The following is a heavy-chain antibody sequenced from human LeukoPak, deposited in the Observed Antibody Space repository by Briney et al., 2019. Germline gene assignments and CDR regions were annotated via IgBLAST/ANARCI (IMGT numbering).Heavy chain of an antibody. CDR1: GFTFSSYA. CDR3: AKGITVTKDYYYYGMDV. CDR2: ISGSGGST. V-gene: IGHV3-23*01. D-gene: IGHD4-17*01. Sequence: PGGSLRLSCAASGFTFSSYAMSWVRQAPGKGLEWVSAISGSGGSTYYADSVKGRFTISRDNSKNTLYLQMNSLRAEDTAVYYCAKGITVTKDYYYYGMDVWGQGTTVTVSS. J-gene: IGHJ6*02.